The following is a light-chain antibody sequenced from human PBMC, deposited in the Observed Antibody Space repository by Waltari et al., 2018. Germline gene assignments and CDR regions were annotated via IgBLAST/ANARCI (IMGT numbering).Light chain of an antibody. CDR1: SSNIGSNT. Sequence: QSVVTQPPSASGTPGQWVTISCSGSSSNIGSNTVNWYQQLPGTAPKLLVYSDNQRPSGVPDLFSGAKSGTSASLAIGGLQSEDEAGYYCAAWDDSLNAVVFGGGTKLTVL. V-gene: IGLV1-44*01. CDR2: SDN. J-gene: IGLJ3*02. CDR3: AAWDDSLNAVV.